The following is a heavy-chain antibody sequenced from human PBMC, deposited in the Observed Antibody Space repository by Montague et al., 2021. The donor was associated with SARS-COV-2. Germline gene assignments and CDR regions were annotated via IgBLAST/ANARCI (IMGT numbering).Heavy chain of an antibody. D-gene: IGHD3-3*01. CDR1: GGSVNSGSYS. J-gene: IGHJ3*02. V-gene: IGHV4-39*01. CDR3: ARRPGASYYVFWSGGFDI. Sequence: SETLSLTCTVSGGSVNSGSYSWDWIRQPPGKGLEWIGSIHYSGSTSYNPSLKSRVTISIDTSKNYFSLGVNSVTAADSAVYFCARRPGASYYVFWSGGFDIWGQGTMVTVS. CDR2: IHYSGST.